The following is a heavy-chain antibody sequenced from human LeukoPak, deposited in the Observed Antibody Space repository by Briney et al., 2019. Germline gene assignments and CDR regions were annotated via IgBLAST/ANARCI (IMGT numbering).Heavy chain of an antibody. Sequence: ASVKVSCKASGGTFSSYAISWVRQAPGQGLEWMGRIIPIFGTANYAQKFQGRVTITTDESTSTAYMELSSLRSEDTAVYYCARPLGGYSYGLGYWGQGTLVTVSS. CDR1: GGTFSSYA. J-gene: IGHJ4*02. CDR2: IIPIFGTA. V-gene: IGHV1-69*05. CDR3: ARPLGGYSYGLGY. D-gene: IGHD5-18*01.